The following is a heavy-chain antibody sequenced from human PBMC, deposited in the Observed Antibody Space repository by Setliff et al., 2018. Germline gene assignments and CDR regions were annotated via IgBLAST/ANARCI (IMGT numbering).Heavy chain of an antibody. D-gene: IGHD1-26*01. J-gene: IGHJ4*02. CDR2: ISSSSSTI. CDR3: ARDRGSGSYFLRYFDY. V-gene: IGHV3-48*01. Sequence: LRLSCAASGFTFSSYSMNWVRQAPGEGLEWVSYISSSSSTIYYADSVKGRFTISRDNAKNSLYLQMNSLRAEDTAVYYCARDRGSGSYFLRYFDYWGQGTLVTVSS. CDR1: GFTFSSYS.